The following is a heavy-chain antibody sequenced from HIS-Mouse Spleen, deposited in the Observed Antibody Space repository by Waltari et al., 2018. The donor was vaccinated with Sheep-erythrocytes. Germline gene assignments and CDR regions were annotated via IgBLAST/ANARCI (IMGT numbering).Heavy chain of an antibody. CDR2: IYYSGST. Sequence: QTLSLTCTVSGGSISSGGYYWSWIRQHPGKGLEWIGYIYYSGSTYYNPSLKSRVTISVDTSKNQFSLKLISVTAADTAVYYCARALIITMVRGVTSNWFDPWGQGTLVTVSS. CDR3: ARALIITMVRGVTSNWFDP. CDR1: GGSISSGGYY. V-gene: IGHV4-31*03. D-gene: IGHD3-10*01. J-gene: IGHJ5*02.